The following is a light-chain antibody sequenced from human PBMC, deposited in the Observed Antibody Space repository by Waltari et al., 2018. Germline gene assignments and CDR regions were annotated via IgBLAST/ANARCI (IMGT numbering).Light chain of an antibody. Sequence: DIQMTQSPSSVSASVVDRVTITCRASQNISRWLAWYQQQPGKAPKLLIYATSILQSGVPSRFSGSGSETDFTLTISSLQPEDFATYYCQQANSFSLSFGGGSRVEIK. CDR2: ATS. CDR1: QNISRW. CDR3: QQANSFSLS. J-gene: IGKJ4*01. V-gene: IGKV1D-12*01.